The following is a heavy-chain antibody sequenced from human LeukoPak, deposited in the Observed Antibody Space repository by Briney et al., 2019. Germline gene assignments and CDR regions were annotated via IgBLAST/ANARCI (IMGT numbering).Heavy chain of an antibody. J-gene: IGHJ3*02. CDR2: IYSGGST. Sequence: GGSLRLSCAASGFTVISNYMIWVRQAPGKGLEWVSLIYSGGSTYYADSVKGRFTISRDNSKNTLYLQMNSLRAEDTAVYYCARDKPYYYDSSGAFDIWGQGTMVTVSS. CDR3: ARDKPYYYDSSGAFDI. V-gene: IGHV3-66*01. CDR1: GFTVISNY. D-gene: IGHD3-22*01.